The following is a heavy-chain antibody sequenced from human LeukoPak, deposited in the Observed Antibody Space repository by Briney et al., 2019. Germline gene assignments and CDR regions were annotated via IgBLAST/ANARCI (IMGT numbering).Heavy chain of an antibody. CDR3: ARDLGTISGVVPSS. CDR2: ISSSSSTI. D-gene: IGHD3-3*01. Sequence: GGSLRIFCAASGFTFSSYSMNWVRQAPGKGLEWVSYISSSSSTIYYTDSVKGRFTISRDNAKNSLYLQMNSLRAEDTAVYYCARDLGTISGVVPSSWGQGTLVTVSS. CDR1: GFTFSSYS. V-gene: IGHV3-48*01. J-gene: IGHJ5*02.